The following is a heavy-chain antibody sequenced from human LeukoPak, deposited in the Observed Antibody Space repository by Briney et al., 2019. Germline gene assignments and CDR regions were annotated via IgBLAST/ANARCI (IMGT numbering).Heavy chain of an antibody. J-gene: IGHJ4*02. CDR3: ARVADYYDSSGYMAGSS. V-gene: IGHV1-18*01. Sequence: ASVKVSCKASGYTFTSYGISWVRQAPGQGLEWMGWISAYNGNTNYAQKLQGRVTMTTGTSTSTAYMELRSLRSDDTAVYYCARVADYYDSSGYMAGSSWGQGTLVTVSS. CDR1: GYTFTSYG. CDR2: ISAYNGNT. D-gene: IGHD3-22*01.